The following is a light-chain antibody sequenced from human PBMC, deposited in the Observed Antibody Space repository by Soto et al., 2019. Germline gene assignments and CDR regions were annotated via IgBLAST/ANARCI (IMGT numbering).Light chain of an antibody. V-gene: IGKV3-20*01. CDR2: AAS. CDR3: QQYGSSSWT. CDR1: QSVSSSY. J-gene: IGKJ1*01. Sequence: EIVLTQSPGTLSKSPGERATLSCRASQSVSSSYLAWYQQKPGQAPRLLIYAASSRASGIPDRFSGSGSGTDFTLTISRLEPEDFALYYCQQYGSSSWTFGQGTTVEIK.